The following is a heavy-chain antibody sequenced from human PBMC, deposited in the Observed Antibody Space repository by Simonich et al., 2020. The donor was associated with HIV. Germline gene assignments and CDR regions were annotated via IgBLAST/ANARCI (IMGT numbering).Heavy chain of an antibody. V-gene: IGHV1-2*02. Sequence: QVQLVQSGAEVKKPGASVKVSCKASGYTFTGNYMHWVRQAPGKGLEWMGWITPNSSDTDYAQKFQGRVIMTRDTSTGTAYMELRSLRSDDTAVYYCARDLVGYYFDYWGQGTLVTVSS. J-gene: IGHJ4*02. CDR1: GYTFTGNY. CDR2: ITPNSSDT. CDR3: ARDLVGYYFDY. D-gene: IGHD3-9*01.